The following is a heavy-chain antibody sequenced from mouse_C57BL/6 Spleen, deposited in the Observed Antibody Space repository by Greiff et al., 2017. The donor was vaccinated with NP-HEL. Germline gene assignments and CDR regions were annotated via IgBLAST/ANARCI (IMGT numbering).Heavy chain of an antibody. CDR2: IDPSDSYT. V-gene: IGHV1-50*01. CDR1: GYTFTSYW. D-gene: IGHD1-1*01. Sequence: QVQLQQPGAELVKPGASVKLSCKASGYTFTSYWMQWVKQRPGQGLEWIGEIDPSDSYTNYNQKFKGKATLTVDTSSSTAYMQLSSLTSEDSAVYYCARELRVRVWYFDVWGTGTTVTVSS. J-gene: IGHJ1*03. CDR3: ARELRVRVWYFDV.